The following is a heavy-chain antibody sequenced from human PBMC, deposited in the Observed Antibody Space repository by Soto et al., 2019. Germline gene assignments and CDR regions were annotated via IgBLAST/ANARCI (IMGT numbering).Heavy chain of an antibody. J-gene: IGHJ4*02. CDR3: ARGLYHKYGQDY. CDR1: GFTFSSYW. D-gene: IGHD2-2*01. CDR2: INSDGTTT. V-gene: IGHV3-74*01. Sequence: PGGSLRLSCAASGFTFSSYWMHWVRQAPGKGLVWVSRINSDGTTTNFADSVKGRFTISRDNAQNTLFLQVNGLRAEDTAVYYCARGLYHKYGQDYWGRGTLVTVSS.